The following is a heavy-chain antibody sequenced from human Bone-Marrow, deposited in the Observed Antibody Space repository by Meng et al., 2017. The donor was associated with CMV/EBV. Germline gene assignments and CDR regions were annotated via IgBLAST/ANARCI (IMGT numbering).Heavy chain of an antibody. Sequence: GGSLRLSCAASGFTFSSYAMHWVRQAPGKGLEWVAFIRYDGSNKYYADSVKGRFTISRDNSKNTLYLQMNSLRAEDTAVYYCAKDSLWQLLYAEYFQHWGQGTLVTVS. V-gene: IGHV3-30*02. CDR1: GFTFSSYA. D-gene: IGHD2-2*02. CDR2: IRYDGSNK. CDR3: AKDSLWQLLYAEYFQH. J-gene: IGHJ1*01.